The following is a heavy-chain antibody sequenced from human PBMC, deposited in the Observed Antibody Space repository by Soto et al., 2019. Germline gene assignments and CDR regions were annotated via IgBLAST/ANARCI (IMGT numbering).Heavy chain of an antibody. CDR3: ARADLDWPRPLFPPLSY. V-gene: IGHV1-69*13. CDR1: GGSFSGNG. Sequence: ASGKVSCKASGGSFSGNGISWGGQAPGQGGEWMGGIIPIFGTANYAQKFQGRVTITADESTSTAYMELSSLRSEDTAVYYCARADLDWPRPLFPPLSYWGQGTLVTVSS. D-gene: IGHD1-1*01. J-gene: IGHJ4*02. CDR2: IIPIFGTA.